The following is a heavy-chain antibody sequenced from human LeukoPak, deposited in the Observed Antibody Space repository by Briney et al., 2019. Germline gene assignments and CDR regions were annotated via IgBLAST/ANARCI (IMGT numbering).Heavy chain of an antibody. Sequence: PSETLSLTCAVYGGSFSGYYWSWIRQPPGKGLEWIGEINHSGSTNYNPSLKSRVTISVDTSKNQFSLKLSSVTAADTAVYYCASSDGPADCYDSSGYCDYWGQGTLVTVSS. J-gene: IGHJ4*02. D-gene: IGHD3-22*01. CDR3: ASSDGPADCYDSSGYCDY. CDR1: GGSFSGYY. CDR2: INHSGST. V-gene: IGHV4-34*01.